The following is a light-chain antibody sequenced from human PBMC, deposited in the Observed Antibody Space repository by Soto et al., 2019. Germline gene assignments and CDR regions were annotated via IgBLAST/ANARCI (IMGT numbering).Light chain of an antibody. J-gene: IGKJ5*01. V-gene: IGKV3-20*01. CDR1: QSVSSNF. CDR2: GAS. CDR3: QRYSTSIA. Sequence: EIVLTQSPGTLSLSPGERATLSCRASQSVSSNFLAWYQQKPGQAPRLLISGASSRATGLPDRFSGSGSATDFPLTIRRVQAEDFTVYCCQRYSTSIAFGQGTRLDIK.